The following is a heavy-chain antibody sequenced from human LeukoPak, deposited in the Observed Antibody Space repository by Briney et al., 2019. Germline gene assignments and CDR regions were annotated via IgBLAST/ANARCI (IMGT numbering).Heavy chain of an antibody. J-gene: IGHJ3*02. CDR3: ARVVYDFWSGYQDAFDI. CDR2: IKQDGSEK. D-gene: IGHD3-3*01. V-gene: IGHV3-7*01. CDR1: GFTVSSNY. Sequence: PGGSLRLSCAASGFTVSSNYMSWVRQAPGKGLEWVANIKQDGSEKYYVDSVKGRFTISRDNAKNSLYLQMNSLRAEDTAVYYCARVVYDFWSGYQDAFDIWGQGTMVTVSS.